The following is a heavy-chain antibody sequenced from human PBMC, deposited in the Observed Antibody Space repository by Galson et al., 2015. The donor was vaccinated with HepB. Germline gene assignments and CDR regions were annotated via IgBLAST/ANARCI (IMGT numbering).Heavy chain of an antibody. Sequence: LRLSCAASGFTFSSYSMNWVRQAPGKGLEWIGRIYTSGSTNYNPSLKSRVTMSVDTSKNQFSLKLSSVTAADTAVYYCASGYDSSLDYWGQGTLVTVSS. CDR1: GFTFSSYS. CDR2: IYTSGST. CDR3: ASGYDSSLDY. V-gene: IGHV4-4*07. D-gene: IGHD3-22*01. J-gene: IGHJ4*02.